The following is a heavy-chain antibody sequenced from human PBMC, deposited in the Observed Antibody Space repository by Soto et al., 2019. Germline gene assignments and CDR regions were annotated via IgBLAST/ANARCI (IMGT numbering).Heavy chain of an antibody. V-gene: IGHV1-2*04. D-gene: IGHD4-17*01. J-gene: IGHJ3*02. Sequence: QVQLVQSGAEVKKPGASVKVSCKASGYTFTGYYMHWVRQAPGQGLEWMGWINPNSGGTNYAQKFQGWVTMTRDTSISTAYMELSRLRSEDTAVYYCARGRVSTVTHDAFDIWGQGTMVTVSS. CDR1: GYTFTGYY. CDR2: INPNSGGT. CDR3: ARGRVSTVTHDAFDI.